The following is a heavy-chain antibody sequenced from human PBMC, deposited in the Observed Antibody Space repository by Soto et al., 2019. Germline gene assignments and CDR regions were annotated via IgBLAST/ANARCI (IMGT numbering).Heavy chain of an antibody. V-gene: IGHV1-18*01. J-gene: IGHJ5*02. CDR1: GYTFTSYG. D-gene: IGHD3-3*01. Sequence: ASVKVSCKASGYTFTSYGISWVRQAPGQGLEWMGWISAYNGNTNYAQKLQGRVTMTTDTSTSTAYMELRSLRSDDTAVYYCARNLNYDFWSGYSELYNWFDPWGQGTLVTVS. CDR2: ISAYNGNT. CDR3: ARNLNYDFWSGYSELYNWFDP.